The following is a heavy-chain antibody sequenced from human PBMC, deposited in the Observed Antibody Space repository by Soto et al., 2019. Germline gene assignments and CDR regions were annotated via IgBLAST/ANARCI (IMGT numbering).Heavy chain of an antibody. V-gene: IGHV1-69*12. CDR1: GGTFSSYA. CDR2: IIPIFGTA. J-gene: IGHJ6*02. Sequence: QVQLVQSGAEVKKPGSSVKVSCKASGGTFSSYAISWVRQAPGQGLEWMGGIIPIFGTANYAQKFQGRVTITADESTSTAYMELSSLSSEDTAVYYCARDEPRKNPQNYGMDVWGQGTTVTVSS. CDR3: ARDEPRKNPQNYGMDV.